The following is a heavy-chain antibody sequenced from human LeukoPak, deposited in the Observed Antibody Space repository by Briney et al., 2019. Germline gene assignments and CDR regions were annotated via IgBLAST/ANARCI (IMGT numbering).Heavy chain of an antibody. Sequence: PSETLSLTCAVYSGSFSGYYWSWIRQPPGKGLEWIGEINHSGSTNYNPSLKSRVTISVDTSKNQFSLKLSSVTAADTAAYYCARGLADIVVVPAAIAFDIWGQRTMVTVSS. CDR2: INHSGST. V-gene: IGHV4-34*01. CDR1: SGSFSGYY. J-gene: IGHJ3*02. D-gene: IGHD2-2*02. CDR3: ARGLADIVVVPAAIAFDI.